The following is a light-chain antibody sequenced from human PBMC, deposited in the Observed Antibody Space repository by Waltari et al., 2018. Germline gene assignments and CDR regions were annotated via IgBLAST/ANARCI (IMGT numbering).Light chain of an antibody. CDR1: QTVGSY. V-gene: IGKV1-8*01. CDR3: QKSSSTPPWT. Sequence: AIQMTQSPSSFSASAGDRVTITCRASQTVGSYLAWYQQKPGKAPKLLIFAASTLQSGVPSRFSGSGSGTDFTLTISCLQSEDFATYYCQKSSSTPPWTFGQGTRLEIK. J-gene: IGKJ5*01. CDR2: AAS.